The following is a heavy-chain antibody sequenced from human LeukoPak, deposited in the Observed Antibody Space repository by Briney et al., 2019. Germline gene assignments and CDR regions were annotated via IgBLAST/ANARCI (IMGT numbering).Heavy chain of an antibody. V-gene: IGHV3-73*01. J-gene: IGHJ4*02. D-gene: IGHD6-13*01. CDR3: TSLDKAAASDY. CDR2: IRNKANSYAT. Sequence: PGGSLRLSCAASGFTFSGSAVHWVRQASGKGLEWVGRIRNKANSYATAYAPSVKGRFTVSRDDSKNTAYLQMNSLKTEDTAVYYCTSLDKAAASDYWGQGTLVTVSS. CDR1: GFTFSGSA.